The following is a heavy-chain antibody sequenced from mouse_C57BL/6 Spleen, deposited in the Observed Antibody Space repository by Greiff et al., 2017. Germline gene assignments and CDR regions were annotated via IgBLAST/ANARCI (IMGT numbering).Heavy chain of an antibody. CDR1: GYTITGSW. D-gene: IGHD3-2*02. J-gene: IGHJ4*01. CDR2: ILPGSGSP. V-gene: IGHV1-9*01. Sequence: VQLQQSGAELMKPGASEKRSCKATGYTITGSWIEWVKQRPGHGLEWIGEILPGSGSPNYNVKFKGKDTFTADTSSNTAYRQLGSLPTEDSAIYYCSRWRQLRLHYAMDYWCQGTSVTVSS. CDR3: SRWRQLRLHYAMDY.